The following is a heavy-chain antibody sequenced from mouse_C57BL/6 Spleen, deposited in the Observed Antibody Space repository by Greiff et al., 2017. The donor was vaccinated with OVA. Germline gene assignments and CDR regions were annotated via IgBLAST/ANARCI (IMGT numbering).Heavy chain of an antibody. CDR3: AISLITTVVDYYAMDY. J-gene: IGHJ4*01. CDR1: GFTFSDYG. V-gene: IGHV5-17*01. Sequence: EVQGVESGGGLVKPGGSLKLSCAASGFTFSDYGMHWVRQAPEKGLEWVAYISSGSSTIYYADTVKGRFTISRDNAKNTLFLQMTSLRSEDTAMYYCAISLITTVVDYYAMDYWGQGTSVTVSS. D-gene: IGHD1-1*01. CDR2: ISSGSSTI.